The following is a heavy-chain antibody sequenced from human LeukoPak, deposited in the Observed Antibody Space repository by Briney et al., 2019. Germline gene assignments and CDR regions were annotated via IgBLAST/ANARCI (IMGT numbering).Heavy chain of an antibody. Sequence: SETLSLTCAVYGGSFSGYYWSWLRQPPGKGLEWIGEINHSGSTNYNPSLTSRVTISVDTSKNQFSLKLSSVTAADTAVYYCARYEYQYCSSTSCRGWFDPWGQGTLVTVSS. J-gene: IGHJ5*02. CDR3: ARYEYQYCSSTSCRGWFDP. V-gene: IGHV4-34*01. CDR1: GGSFSGYY. CDR2: INHSGST. D-gene: IGHD2-2*01.